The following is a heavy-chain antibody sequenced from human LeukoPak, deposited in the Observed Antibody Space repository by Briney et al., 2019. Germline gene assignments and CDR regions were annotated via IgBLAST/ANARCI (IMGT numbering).Heavy chain of an antibody. CDR3: AKDLNSDYYDSRGYYAYFDY. D-gene: IGHD3-22*01. Sequence: GGSLRLSCVASGFTFSSYAMSWVRQAPGKGLEWVSTITGSGDNTYYADPVKGRFTISRGNSKNTMYLQMNSLRVEDTAVYFCAKDLNSDYYDSRGYYAYFDYWGQGTLVTASS. CDR1: GFTFSSYA. V-gene: IGHV3-23*01. J-gene: IGHJ4*02. CDR2: ITGSGDNT.